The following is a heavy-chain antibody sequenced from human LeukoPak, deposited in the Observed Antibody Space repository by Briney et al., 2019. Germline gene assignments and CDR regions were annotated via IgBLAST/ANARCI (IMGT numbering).Heavy chain of an antibody. J-gene: IGHJ4*02. D-gene: IGHD3-10*01. CDR1: GCSFSNYA. CDR3: AKLGMVRGEGY. V-gene: IGHV3-23*01. CDR2: IGAGCGST. Sequence: GGSLRLSCAASGCSFSNYAMSWVRQAPGKGLEWVSGIGAGCGSTYHADSVKGRFTISRYNSRNTLYLQMNSLRADATAVYYCAKLGMVRGEGYWGQGTLVTVS.